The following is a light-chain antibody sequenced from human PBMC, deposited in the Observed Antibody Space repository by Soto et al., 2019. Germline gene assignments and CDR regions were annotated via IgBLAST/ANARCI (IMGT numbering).Light chain of an antibody. CDR3: QQYDNLPIT. J-gene: IGKJ5*01. Sequence: DIQMTQSPSSLSASVGDRVTITCQASQDISNYLNWYQQKPGKAPKLLIYDASNLETGVPSRFSGSGSGKEFTFTISSLQPEDIATYDCQQYDNLPITFGQGTRLEIK. CDR1: QDISNY. CDR2: DAS. V-gene: IGKV1-33*01.